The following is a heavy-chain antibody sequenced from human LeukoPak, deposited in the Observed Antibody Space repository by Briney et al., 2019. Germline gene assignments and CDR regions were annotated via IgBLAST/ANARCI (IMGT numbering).Heavy chain of an antibody. Sequence: ASVKVSCTASGYTFTDYYIHWVRQGPGQGLEWMAWINPNSRGTRYAQNFQDRVTMTRDTSISTAYMELTSLRSDDTAVYYCARDSQVLPRGYFYYMDVWGTGTTVTVSS. CDR1: GYTFTDYY. J-gene: IGHJ6*03. CDR3: ARDSQVLPRGYFYYMDV. D-gene: IGHD2-15*01. V-gene: IGHV1-2*02. CDR2: INPNSRGT.